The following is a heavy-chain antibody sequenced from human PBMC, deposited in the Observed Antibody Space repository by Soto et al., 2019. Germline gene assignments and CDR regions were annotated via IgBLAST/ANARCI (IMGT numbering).Heavy chain of an antibody. V-gene: IGHV1-69*02. CDR2: IIPILGIA. J-gene: IGHJ4*02. D-gene: IGHD1-1*01. CDR1: GGTFSSYT. CDR3: ATMETSATRLYSYDY. Sequence: AVKVSCKASGGTFSSYTISWVRQAPGQGLEWMGRIIPILGIANYAQKFQGRVKITADKSTSTAYMELSSLRSEDTAVYYCATMETSATRLYSYDYWGQRTLVIVSS.